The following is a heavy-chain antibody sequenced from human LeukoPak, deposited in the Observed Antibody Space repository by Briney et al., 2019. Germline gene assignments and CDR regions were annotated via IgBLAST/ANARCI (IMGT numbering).Heavy chain of an antibody. D-gene: IGHD3-22*01. CDR1: GFTFSSYS. J-gene: IGHJ4*02. CDR2: ISSSSSYT. Sequence: GGSLRLSCAASGFTFSSYSMNWVRQAPGKGLEWVSSISSSSSYTYYADSVKGRFTISRDNAKNSLYLQMNSLRAEDTAVYYCARAWDYYDSSGYCYWGQGTLVTVSS. V-gene: IGHV3-21*01. CDR3: ARAWDYYDSSGYCY.